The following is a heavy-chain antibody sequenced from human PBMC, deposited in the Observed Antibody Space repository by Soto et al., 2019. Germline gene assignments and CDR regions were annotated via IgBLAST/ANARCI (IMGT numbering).Heavy chain of an antibody. D-gene: IGHD3-3*01. J-gene: IGHJ4*02. Sequence: SGPTLVNPTQTLTLTCTFSGFSLSTSRMSVAWIRQPPGKALEWLARIDWNDAKFFKTSLKTRLTVSKDTSKNQVILALSNMDPVDSGTFYCARMIFGRTGEYYFDYWGQGILVTVSS. V-gene: IGHV2-70*17. CDR2: IDWNDAK. CDR1: GFSLSTSRMS. CDR3: ARMIFGRTGEYYFDY.